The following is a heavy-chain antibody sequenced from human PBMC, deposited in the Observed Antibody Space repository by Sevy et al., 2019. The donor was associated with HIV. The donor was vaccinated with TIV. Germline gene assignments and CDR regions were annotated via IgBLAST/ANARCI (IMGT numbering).Heavy chain of an antibody. CDR1: EFTFSSYA. D-gene: IGHD2-15*01. CDR2: ISGSGHYT. V-gene: IGHV3-23*01. CDR3: AKGFCSGGTCPRDYYYYGMDV. Sequence: GGSLRLSCAASEFTFSSYAMSWVRQAPGKGLEWVSSISGSGHYTYYADSVEGRFTLSRDNSKYTLYVQMNSLRAEDTAVYYCAKGFCSGGTCPRDYYYYGMDVWGQGTTVTVSS. J-gene: IGHJ6*02.